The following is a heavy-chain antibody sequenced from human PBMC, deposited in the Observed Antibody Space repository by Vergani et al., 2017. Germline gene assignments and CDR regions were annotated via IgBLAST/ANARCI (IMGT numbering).Heavy chain of an antibody. CDR3: VRDVRVSRT. J-gene: IGHJ3*01. CDR1: GFTFDDYA. CDR2: ISWNSGAV. Sequence: EVQLVESGGGLVQPGRSLRLSCAASGFTFDDYAMHWVRQAPGKGLEWVSGISWNSGAVDYADSVRGRFTISRDNAKNSLYLDMSSLRAEDTAVYYCVRDVRVSRTWGQGTLVAVSS. V-gene: IGHV3-9*01.